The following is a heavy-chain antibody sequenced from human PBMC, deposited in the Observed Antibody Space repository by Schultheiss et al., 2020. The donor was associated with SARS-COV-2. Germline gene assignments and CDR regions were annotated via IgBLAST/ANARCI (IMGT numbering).Heavy chain of an antibody. V-gene: IGHV4-59*08. J-gene: IGHJ4*02. D-gene: IGHD6-13*01. CDR3: ARRGGSSWEFDS. CDR1: GGSISSYY. CDR2: IYYSGRT. Sequence: SETLSLTCTVSGGSISSYYWNWIRQSPGRGLEWIGSIYYSGRTNSGITKYSPSLKSRVTMSIDTSRSQFYLRLTSVTAADTGVFYCARRGGSSWEFDSWGQGTRVTVSS.